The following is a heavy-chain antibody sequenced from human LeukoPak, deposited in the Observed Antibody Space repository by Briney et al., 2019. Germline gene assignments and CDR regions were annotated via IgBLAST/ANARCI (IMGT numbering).Heavy chain of an antibody. CDR3: ARIEVYNYDSSGYNYFDY. V-gene: IGHV4-4*02. CDR2: IYHSGST. Sequence: SETLSLTCAVSGGSINSSNWWSWVRQPPGKGLEWIGEIYHSGSTNYNPSLKSRVTISVDTSKNQFSLKLSSVTAADTAVYYCARIEVYNYDSSGYNYFDYWGQGTLVIVSS. CDR1: GGSINSSNW. D-gene: IGHD3-22*01. J-gene: IGHJ4*02.